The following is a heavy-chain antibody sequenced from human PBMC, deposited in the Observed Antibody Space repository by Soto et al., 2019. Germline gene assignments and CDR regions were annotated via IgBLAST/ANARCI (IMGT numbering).Heavy chain of an antibody. V-gene: IGHV1-69*01. Sequence: QVQLVQSGAEVKKPESSVKVSCKASGGTFSTYGISWVRRAPGQGLEWMGGIIRLFGSADFAQKFQGRVTITADESTGTVYMELNSLRSEDTAVYYCARIKRPPKGGYIYYYYGLDVWGQGTTVTVSS. J-gene: IGHJ6*02. CDR3: ARIKRPPKGGYIYYYYGLDV. D-gene: IGHD1-1*01. CDR1: GGTFSTYG. CDR2: IIRLFGSA.